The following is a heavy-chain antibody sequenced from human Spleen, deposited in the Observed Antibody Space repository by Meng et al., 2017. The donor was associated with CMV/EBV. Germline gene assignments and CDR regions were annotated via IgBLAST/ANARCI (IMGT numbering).Heavy chain of an antibody. CDR3: ARQMTMVQRD. CDR1: GGSFSGYY. CDR2: INRSGST. D-gene: IGHD4/OR15-4a*01. Sequence: LTCAVYGGSFSGYYWSWVRQPPGKGLEWIGEINRSGSTNYNPSLKSRVTISVDTSKNQFSLKLSSVTAADTAVYYCARQMTMVQRDWGQGTLVTVSS. V-gene: IGHV4-34*01. J-gene: IGHJ4*02.